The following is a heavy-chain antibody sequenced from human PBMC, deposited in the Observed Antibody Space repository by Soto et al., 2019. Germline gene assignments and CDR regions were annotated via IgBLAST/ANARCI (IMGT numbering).Heavy chain of an antibody. Sequence: EVQLLESGGALVQPGGSLRLSCAASGFTFSTYAMSWVRQAPGKGLEWVSGIFGSGGGISYGDSVKGRFTISRDNSNNMLYLQMHSLRVEDTAVYYCAKARQPDGLWPFDHWGQGTLVTVSS. CDR1: GFTFSTYA. CDR3: AKARQPDGLWPFDH. CDR2: IFGSGGGI. V-gene: IGHV3-23*01. J-gene: IGHJ4*02. D-gene: IGHD2-8*01.